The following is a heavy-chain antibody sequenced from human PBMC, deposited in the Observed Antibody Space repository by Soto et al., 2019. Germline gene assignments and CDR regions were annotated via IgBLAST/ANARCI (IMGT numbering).Heavy chain of an antibody. J-gene: IGHJ6*02. V-gene: IGHV1-69*13. Sequence: ASVKVSCKASGGTFSSYAISWVRQAPGQGLEWIGGIIPIFGTANYAQKFQGRVTITADESTSTAYMELSSLRSEDTAVYYCARVLQKGDPAMVTGLYYYYGMDGWGQGTTVTLSS. D-gene: IGHD5-18*01. CDR3: ARVLQKGDPAMVTGLYYYYGMDG. CDR2: IIPIFGTA. CDR1: GGTFSSYA.